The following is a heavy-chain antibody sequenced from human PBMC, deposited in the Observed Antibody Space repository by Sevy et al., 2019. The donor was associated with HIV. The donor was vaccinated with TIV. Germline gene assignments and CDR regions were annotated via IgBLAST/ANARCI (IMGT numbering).Heavy chain of an antibody. CDR3: AKSWDWGGDGFDV. Sequence: GGSLRLSCEASGFTFSSCAMSWVRQAPGKGLEWVSTICISDGGAHYAHYADSVKGRFTFSRDNSRNTLYLQMNSLRAEDTALYYCAKSWDWGGDGFDVWGQGTMVTVSS. CDR1: GFTFSSCA. D-gene: IGHD7-27*01. V-gene: IGHV3-23*01. J-gene: IGHJ3*01. CDR2: ICISDGGA.